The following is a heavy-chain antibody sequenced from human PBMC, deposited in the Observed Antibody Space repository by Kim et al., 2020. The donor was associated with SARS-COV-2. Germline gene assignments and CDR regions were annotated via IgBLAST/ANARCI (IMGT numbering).Heavy chain of an antibody. CDR2: IWYDGSNK. CDR3: ARARPTYQLPISDYYYYYGMDV. D-gene: IGHD2-2*01. J-gene: IGHJ6*02. V-gene: IGHV3-33*01. CDR1: GFTFSSYG. Sequence: GGSLRLSCAASGFTFSSYGMHWVRQAPGKGLEWVAVIWYDGSNKYYADSVKGRFTISRDNSKNTLYLQMNSLRAEDTAVYYCARARPTYQLPISDYYYYYGMDVWGQGTTVTVSS.